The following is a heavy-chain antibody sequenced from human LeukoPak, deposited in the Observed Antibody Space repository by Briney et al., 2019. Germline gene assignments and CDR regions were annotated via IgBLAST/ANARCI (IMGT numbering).Heavy chain of an antibody. CDR2: IKSKADGETT. V-gene: IGHV3-15*01. D-gene: IGHD1-26*01. CDR3: TTDRGPAFDY. Sequence: PGGSLRLSCAASGFTFINAWMSWVRQAPGKGLEWVGRIKSKADGETTDYAAPVKGRFTISRDDSENTLYLQINSLKTEDTAVYYCTTDRGPAFDYWGQGTLVTVST. J-gene: IGHJ4*02. CDR1: GFTFINAW.